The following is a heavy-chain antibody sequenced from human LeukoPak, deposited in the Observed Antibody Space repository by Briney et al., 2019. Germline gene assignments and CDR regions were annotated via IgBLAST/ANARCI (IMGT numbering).Heavy chain of an antibody. D-gene: IGHD2-8*01. Sequence: PGGSLRLSCAASGFTFSIYDLSWVRQAPGKGLECVSAIDRGVGNTYYADSVKGRFTISRDNSKNTLYLQMNSLRDEDSAAYYCARVYLERLTAGYFDHWGQGTWVTVSP. V-gene: IGHV3-23*01. J-gene: IGHJ4*02. CDR3: ARVYLERLTAGYFDH. CDR1: GFTFSIYD. CDR2: IDRGVGNT.